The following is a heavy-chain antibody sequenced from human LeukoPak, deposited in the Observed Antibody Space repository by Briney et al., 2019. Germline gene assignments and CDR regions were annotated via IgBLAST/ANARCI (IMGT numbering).Heavy chain of an antibody. CDR3: AREPPDIAMVMDFDY. J-gene: IGHJ4*02. V-gene: IGHV3-21*01. CDR2: ISSSSSYI. D-gene: IGHD5-18*01. CDR1: GFTFSSYS. Sequence: GGSLRLSCAASGFTFSSYSMNWVRQAPGKGLEWVSSISSSSSYIYYADSVKGRFTISRDNAKNSLYLQMNSLRAEDTAVYYCAREPPDIAMVMDFDYWGQGTLVTVSS.